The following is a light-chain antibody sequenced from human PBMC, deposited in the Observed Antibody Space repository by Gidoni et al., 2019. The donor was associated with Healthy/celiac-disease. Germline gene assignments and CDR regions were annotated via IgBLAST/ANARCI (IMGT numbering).Light chain of an antibody. Sequence: SSELTQDPAVSVALGQTVRITCQGDSLRSYYASWEQQTQGQCPVHVIYGKNNRPSGMPDLFSRSSSGNPASLTITGAQAEDEALYYCISRASSGNHLVFRGGTKLTVL. V-gene: IGLV3-19*01. CDR3: ISRASSGNHLV. CDR1: SLRSYY. J-gene: IGLJ2*01. CDR2: GKN.